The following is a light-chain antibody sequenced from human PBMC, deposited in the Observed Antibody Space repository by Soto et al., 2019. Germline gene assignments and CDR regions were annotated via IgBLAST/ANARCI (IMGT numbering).Light chain of an antibody. V-gene: IGLV2-14*01. Sequence: QSALTQPASVSGSPGQSITISCTGISSDVGGYNYVSWYQQHPDKAPKLMIYDVSNRRSGVSNRFSGSKSGNTASLTISGLQAEDEADYYCYSYTSNSTVLFGGGTKVTVL. CDR2: DVS. J-gene: IGLJ2*01. CDR1: SSDVGGYNY. CDR3: YSYTSNSTVL.